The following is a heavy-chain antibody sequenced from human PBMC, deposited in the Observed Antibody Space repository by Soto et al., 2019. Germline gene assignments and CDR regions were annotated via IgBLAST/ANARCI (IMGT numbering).Heavy chain of an antibody. CDR2: ISYDGGNK. D-gene: IGHD2-15*01. CDR1: GFTFSSYA. CDR3: ARDANFYCSGGSCYSWFDP. J-gene: IGHJ5*02. V-gene: IGHV3-30-3*01. Sequence: GGSLRLSCAASGFTFSSYAMHWVRQAPGKGLEWVAVISYDGGNKYYADSVKGRFTISRDNSKNTLYLQMNSLRAEDTAVYYCARDANFYCSGGSCYSWFDPWGQGTLVTVSS.